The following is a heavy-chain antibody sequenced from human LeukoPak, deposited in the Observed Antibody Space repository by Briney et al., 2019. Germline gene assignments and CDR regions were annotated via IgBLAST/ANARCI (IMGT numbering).Heavy chain of an antibody. V-gene: IGHV4-39*01. CDR2: IYYSGST. CDR3: ARLRPSIAAAGIDAFDI. CDR1: GGSISGSSYY. Sequence: PSETLSLTCTVSGGSISGSSYYWGWIRQPPGKGLEWIGSIYYSGSTYYNPSLKSRVTISVDTSKNQFSLKLSSVTAADTAVYYCARLRPSIAAAGIDAFDIWGQGTMVTVSS. J-gene: IGHJ3*02. D-gene: IGHD6-13*01.